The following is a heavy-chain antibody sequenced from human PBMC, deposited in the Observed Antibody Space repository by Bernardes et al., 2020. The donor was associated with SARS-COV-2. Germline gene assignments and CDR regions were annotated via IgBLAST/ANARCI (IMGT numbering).Heavy chain of an antibody. CDR1: GFTFSSYW. Sequence: VSLRLSCAASGFTFSSYWMSWVRQAPGKGLEWVANIKQDGSEKYYVDSVKGRFTISRDNAKNSLYLQMNSLRAEDTAVYYCARDGGYGSGSYGYYYYYGMDVWGQGTTVTVSS. CDR2: IKQDGSEK. CDR3: ARDGGYGSGSYGYYYYYGMDV. J-gene: IGHJ6*02. D-gene: IGHD3-10*01. V-gene: IGHV3-7*01.